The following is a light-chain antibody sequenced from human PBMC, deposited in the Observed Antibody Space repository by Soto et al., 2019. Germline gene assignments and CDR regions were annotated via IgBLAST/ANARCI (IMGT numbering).Light chain of an antibody. J-gene: IGKJ4*01. CDR3: QQFNTYPLT. CDR2: AGS. Sequence: DLQLTQSPSFLSESVGDRVTITCRASQGINDYLAWYQQKPGKAPKLLIYAGSTLQSEVPSRFRGSASGTEFTLTISSLQPEDFATYYCQQFNTYPLTFGGGTNVEVK. CDR1: QGINDY. V-gene: IGKV1-9*01.